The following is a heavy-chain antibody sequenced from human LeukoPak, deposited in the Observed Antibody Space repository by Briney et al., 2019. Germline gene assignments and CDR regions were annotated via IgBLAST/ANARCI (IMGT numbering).Heavy chain of an antibody. Sequence: GGSLRLSCAPSGFTFSSYWMHWVRQAPGKGLVWVSRINTDGSTITYADSVKGRFTISRDNAKNTLYLQMNSLRGEDTAAYFCTRERKSSTSMDYWGQGTLVTVSS. V-gene: IGHV3-74*01. J-gene: IGHJ4*02. D-gene: IGHD2-2*01. CDR3: TRERKSSTSMDY. CDR1: GFTFSSYW. CDR2: INTDGSTI.